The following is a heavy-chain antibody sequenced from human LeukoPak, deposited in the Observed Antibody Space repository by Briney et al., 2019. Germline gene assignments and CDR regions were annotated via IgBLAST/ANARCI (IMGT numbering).Heavy chain of an antibody. CDR3: ARGGDKRLARNWFDP. V-gene: IGHV1-46*01. Sequence: ASVKVSCKASGYTFTNYYMHWVRQAPGQGLEWMGMINPNGGSTSYAQRFQGRVTMTRDTSTSTFYMELSTLRYEDTAVYYCARGGDKRLARNWFDPWGQGTVVTVSS. CDR2: INPNGGST. CDR1: GYTFTNYY. J-gene: IGHJ5*02. D-gene: IGHD3-16*01.